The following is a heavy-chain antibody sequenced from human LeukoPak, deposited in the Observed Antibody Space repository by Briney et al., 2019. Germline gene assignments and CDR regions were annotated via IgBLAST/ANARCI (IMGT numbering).Heavy chain of an antibody. CDR3: AIGRHCSSTSCLDGFDI. CDR2: IHPGDSDT. J-gene: IGHJ3*02. D-gene: IGHD2-2*01. CDR1: GYSFTSYW. Sequence: GESLKISCQGSGYSFTSYWIGWVRQRPGKGLEWLGIIHPGDSDTKYRPSFQGQVTLSADRSISTVYLQWSSLKASDTAMYYCAIGRHCSSTSCLDGFDIWGQGTMVIVSS. V-gene: IGHV5-51*01.